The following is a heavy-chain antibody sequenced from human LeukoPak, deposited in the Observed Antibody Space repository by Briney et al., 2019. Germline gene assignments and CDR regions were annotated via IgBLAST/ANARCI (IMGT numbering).Heavy chain of an antibody. V-gene: IGHV4-59*01. J-gene: IGHJ5*02. CDR2: IYYSGST. Sequence: PSETLSLTCTVSGGSISSYYWSWIRQPPGKGLEWIGYIYYSGSTNYNPFLKSRVTISVDTSRNQFSLKLSSVNAADTAVYYCARRSDYGDYLNWFDPWGQGTLVTVSS. CDR3: ARRSDYGDYLNWFDP. CDR1: GGSISSYY. D-gene: IGHD4-17*01.